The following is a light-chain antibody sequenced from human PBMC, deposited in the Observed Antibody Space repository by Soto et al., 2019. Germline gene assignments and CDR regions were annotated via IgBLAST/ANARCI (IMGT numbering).Light chain of an antibody. V-gene: IGKV1-5*01. CDR2: DAS. CDR3: QQYNSYWT. J-gene: IGKJ1*01. Sequence: DIPLTQGHTTGSASVTDRVSITCRASQSISSWLAWYQQKPGKAPKLLIYDASSLESGVPSRFSGSGSGTEFTLTISSLQPDDFATYYCQQYNSYWTFGHGTNVDIK. CDR1: QSISSW.